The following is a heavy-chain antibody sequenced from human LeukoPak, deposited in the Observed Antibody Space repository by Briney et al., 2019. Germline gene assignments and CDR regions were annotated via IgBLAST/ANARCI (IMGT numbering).Heavy chain of an antibody. CDR2: ISDYGGVR. V-gene: IGHV3-30*18. CDR1: GFTFSDHG. Sequence: GKSLRLSCVASGFTFSDHGMHWVRQAPGKGLEWLAVISDYGGVRHYADSVKGRFTISRGNSKNTLYLQMNSLRSDDTAVYYCAKVYYSSSLDFMDVWGKGTTVTVSS. D-gene: IGHD6-13*01. J-gene: IGHJ6*04. CDR3: AKVYYSSSLDFMDV.